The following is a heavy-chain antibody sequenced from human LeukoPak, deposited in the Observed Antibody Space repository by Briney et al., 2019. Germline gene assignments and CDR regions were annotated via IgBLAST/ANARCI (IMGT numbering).Heavy chain of an antibody. J-gene: IGHJ4*02. V-gene: IGHV3-30*02. CDR2: IRYDGSNK. CDR1: GFTFSSYG. Sequence: GGSLRLSCAASGFTFSSYGMHWVRQAPGKGLEWVAFIRYDGSNKYYADSVKGRFTISRDNSKNTLYLQMDSLRAEDTAVYYCAKDRDVLRFLEWSRGVDYWGQGTLVTVSS. CDR3: AKDRDVLRFLEWSRGVDY. D-gene: IGHD3-3*01.